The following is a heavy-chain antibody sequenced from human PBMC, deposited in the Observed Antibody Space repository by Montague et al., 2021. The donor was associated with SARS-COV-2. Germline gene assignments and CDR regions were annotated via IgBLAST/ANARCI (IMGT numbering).Heavy chain of an antibody. Sequence: SETLSLTCTVSGDSISDYYWSWIRQPAGMGLEWIGYIFRSGATNYKPPLKSRVIISLDTSKSQFSLRLSSVTAADTAIYYCARTSRGSRYFYGVNVWGQGTTVTVSS. J-gene: IGHJ6*02. CDR3: ARTSRGSRYFYGVNV. CDR1: GDSISDYY. CDR2: IFRSGAT. D-gene: IGHD3-22*01. V-gene: IGHV4-59*01.